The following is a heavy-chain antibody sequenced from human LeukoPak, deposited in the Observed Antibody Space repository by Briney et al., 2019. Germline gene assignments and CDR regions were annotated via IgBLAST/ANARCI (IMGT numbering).Heavy chain of an antibody. D-gene: IGHD2-2*01. Sequence: ASVKVSCKASGYTVSSYGISWVRQAPGQGLEWMGWINAYNGNTNYAQKLQGRVTITTDTSSSTAYMEWRSLRSDDTAVYYCARACSRTSCYLAFDYWGQGTLVTVSS. V-gene: IGHV1-18*01. CDR2: INAYNGNT. J-gene: IGHJ4*02. CDR3: ARACSRTSCYLAFDY. CDR1: GYTVSSYG.